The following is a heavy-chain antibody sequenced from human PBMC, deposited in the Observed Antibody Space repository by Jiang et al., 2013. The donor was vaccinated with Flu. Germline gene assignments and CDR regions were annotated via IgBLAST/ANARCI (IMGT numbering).Heavy chain of an antibody. Sequence: GAEVKKPGESLRISCKGSGYSFISYWISWVRQMPGKGLEWMGRIDPSDSYINYSPSFQGHVTISADKSISTAYLQWSSLKASDTAMYYCARHNGYCSGGSCLDGFDYWGQGTLVTVSS. CDR3: ARHNGYCSGGSCLDGFDY. V-gene: IGHV5-10-1*01. D-gene: IGHD2-15*01. J-gene: IGHJ4*02. CDR2: IDPSDSYI. CDR1: GYSFISYW.